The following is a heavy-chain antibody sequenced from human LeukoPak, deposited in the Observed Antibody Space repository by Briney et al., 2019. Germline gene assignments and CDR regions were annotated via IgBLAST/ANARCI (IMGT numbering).Heavy chain of an antibody. CDR3: AKTQGYYDA. Sequence: GGSLRLSCAASGFIFSSYWMSWVRQAPGKGLEWVANIKQDGSEKYYVDSVKGRFTISRDNAKNSLYLQMNSLRAEDTAVYYCAKTQGYYDAWGQGALVTVSS. CDR1: GFIFSSYW. D-gene: IGHD2-15*01. V-gene: IGHV3-7*01. CDR2: IKQDGSEK. J-gene: IGHJ5*02.